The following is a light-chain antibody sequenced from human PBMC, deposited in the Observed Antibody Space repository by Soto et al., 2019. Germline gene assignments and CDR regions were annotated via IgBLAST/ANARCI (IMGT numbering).Light chain of an antibody. V-gene: IGLV1-47*02. CDR3: AAWDDGLSGSYVA. Sequence: QSVLTQPPSASGTPGQRVTISCSGSSSSISGNYVYWYQQFPGTAPKLLIHTNNQRPSGVPDRFSGSKSGTSASLAISGLRSEDEADYYCAAWDDGLSGSYVAFGGGTKVTVL. CDR2: TNN. CDR1: SSSISGNY. J-gene: IGLJ2*01.